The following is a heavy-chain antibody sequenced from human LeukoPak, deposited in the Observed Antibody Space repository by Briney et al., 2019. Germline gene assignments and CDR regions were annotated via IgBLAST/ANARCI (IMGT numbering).Heavy chain of an antibody. V-gene: IGHV3-64*01. D-gene: IGHD3-22*01. CDR3: ARDGAVSSGYHFDY. CDR2: ISSNGGST. Sequence: GGSLKLSCAASGFTFSSYAMHWVRQAPGKGLEYVSAISSNGGSTYYANSVKGRFTISRDNSKNTLYFQMGSLRAEDMAVYYCARDGAVSSGYHFDYWGQGTLVTVSS. J-gene: IGHJ4*02. CDR1: GFTFSSYA.